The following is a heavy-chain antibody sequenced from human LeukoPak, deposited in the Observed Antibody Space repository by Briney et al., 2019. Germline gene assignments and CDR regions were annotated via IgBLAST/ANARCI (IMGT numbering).Heavy chain of an antibody. CDR1: GGSISSGGYY. J-gene: IGHJ5*02. D-gene: IGHD1-20*01. CDR2: IYYSGST. CDR3: ARVRYNWRSNWFDP. Sequence: SETLSLTCTVSGGSISSGGYYWSWIRQHPVKGLEWIGYIYYSGSTHYNPSLKSRVNISVDTPKNQFSLKLSSVTAADTAVYYCARVRYNWRSNWFDPWGQGTLVTVSS. V-gene: IGHV4-31*03.